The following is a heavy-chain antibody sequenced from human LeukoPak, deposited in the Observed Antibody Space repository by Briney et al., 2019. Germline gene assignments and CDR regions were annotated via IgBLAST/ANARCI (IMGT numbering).Heavy chain of an antibody. CDR3: ASSRRYDSSGLDY. Sequence: GGSLRLSCAASGFTFSNYNMNWVRQAPGKGLEWVSSISSSSSYIYYADSVKGRFTISRDNAKNSLYLQMNSLRAGDTAVYYCASSRRYDSSGLDYWGQGTLVTVSS. CDR1: GFTFSNYN. J-gene: IGHJ4*02. D-gene: IGHD3-22*01. CDR2: ISSSSSYI. V-gene: IGHV3-21*01.